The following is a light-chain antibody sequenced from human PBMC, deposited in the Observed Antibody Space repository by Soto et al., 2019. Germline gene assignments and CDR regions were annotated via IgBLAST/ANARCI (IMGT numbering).Light chain of an antibody. J-gene: IGKJ5*01. CDR1: QSVLYSSNNKDY. CDR2: RAS. V-gene: IGKV4-1*01. Sequence: DIVMTQSPDSLAVSLGERATINCKSSQSVLYSSNNKDYLAWYQQKPGQPPKLLIYRASTRESGVPDRFSGRGSGTDFTLTISSLQAEDVAVYYCQQYYSTLITFGQGTRLEIK. CDR3: QQYYSTLIT.